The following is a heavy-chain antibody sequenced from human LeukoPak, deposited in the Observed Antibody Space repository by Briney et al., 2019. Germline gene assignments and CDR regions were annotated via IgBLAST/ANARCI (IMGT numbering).Heavy chain of an antibody. D-gene: IGHD3-22*01. J-gene: IGHJ4*02. Sequence: PGGSLRLSCAASGFTFSSYGMHWVRQAPGKGLEWVAFIRYDGSNKYYADSVKGRFTISRDNSKNTLYLQMNSLRAEDTAVYYCARAMIVVVIPFDYRGQGTLVTVSS. CDR2: IRYDGSNK. CDR1: GFTFSSYG. V-gene: IGHV3-30*02. CDR3: ARAMIVVVIPFDY.